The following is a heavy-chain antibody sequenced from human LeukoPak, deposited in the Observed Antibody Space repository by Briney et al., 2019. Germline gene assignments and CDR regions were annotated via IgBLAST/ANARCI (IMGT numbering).Heavy chain of an antibody. CDR1: GFTFSSYW. CDR3: ATPTILTGYHNFDY. D-gene: IGHD3-9*01. V-gene: IGHV3-7*01. Sequence: QSGGSLRLSCAASGFTFSSYWKSWVRQAPGKGLEWVANIKQDGSEKYYVDSVKGRFTISRDNAKNSLYLQMNSLRAEDTAVYYCATPTILTGYHNFDYWGQGTLVTVSS. J-gene: IGHJ4*02. CDR2: IKQDGSEK.